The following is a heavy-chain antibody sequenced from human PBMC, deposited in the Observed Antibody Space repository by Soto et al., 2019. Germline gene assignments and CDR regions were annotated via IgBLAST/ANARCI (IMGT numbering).Heavy chain of an antibody. CDR3: ARVGGGYQLLHAFDI. CDR1: GFTFRSYS. V-gene: IGHV3-21*01. CDR2: ISSSSSYI. Sequence: TGGSLRLSCAASGFTFRSYSMNWVRQAPGKGLEWVSSISSSSSYIYYADSLKGRFTLSRDNAKNSLYLQMNSLRAEDTAVYYCARVGGGYQLLHAFDIWGQGTLVTVSS. J-gene: IGHJ3*02. D-gene: IGHD2-2*01.